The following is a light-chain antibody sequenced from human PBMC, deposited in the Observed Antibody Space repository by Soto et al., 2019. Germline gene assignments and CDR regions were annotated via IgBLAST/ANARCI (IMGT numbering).Light chain of an antibody. CDR2: DAY. Sequence: SASVGDRVTITCRASETINNWLAWYQQKPGIAPKLLIYDAYILESGVPSRFSGSGSGTEFTLTINSLQPDDLATYYCQQYTSYSWTFGQGTKVDIK. CDR3: QQYTSYSWT. J-gene: IGKJ1*01. CDR1: ETINNW. V-gene: IGKV1-5*01.